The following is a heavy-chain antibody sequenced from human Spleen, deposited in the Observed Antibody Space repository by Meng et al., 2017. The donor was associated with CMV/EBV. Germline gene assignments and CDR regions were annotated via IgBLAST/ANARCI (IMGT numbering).Heavy chain of an antibody. CDR3: ASDRYCGTTDCYSGFDY. J-gene: IGHJ4*02. V-gene: IGHV3-21*01. CDR2: VSSSSSFI. Sequence: LKISCAASGFTFSTYSMNWVRQAPGKGLEWVSSVSSSSSFINYADSVKGRFTISRDNAKNSLYLQMNSLRVEDTAVYYCASDRYCGTTDCYSGFDYWGQGALVTVSS. CDR1: GFTFSTYS. D-gene: IGHD2-2*01.